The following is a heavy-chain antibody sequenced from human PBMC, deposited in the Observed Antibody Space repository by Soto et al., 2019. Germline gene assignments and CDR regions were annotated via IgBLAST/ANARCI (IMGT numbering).Heavy chain of an antibody. Sequence: QVQLVQSGAEVKKPGSSVKVSCKASGGTFSRYAISWVRQAPGQGLEWMGGIVPMFGTTTYAQNFQARVTITADESTSTAYMELSSLRSEDTAVYYCARGGAIVGVFLRGEGYYYGMDVWGQGTTVTVSS. CDR1: GGTFSRYA. J-gene: IGHJ6*02. D-gene: IGHD3-3*01. V-gene: IGHV1-69*01. CDR2: IVPMFGTT. CDR3: ARGGAIVGVFLRGEGYYYGMDV.